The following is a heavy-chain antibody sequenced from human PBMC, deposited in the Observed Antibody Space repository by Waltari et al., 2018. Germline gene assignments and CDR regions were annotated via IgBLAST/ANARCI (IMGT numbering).Heavy chain of an antibody. CDR3: ARDLKPYYYDSSGYSAFDI. D-gene: IGHD3-22*01. J-gene: IGHJ3*02. V-gene: IGHV1-69*15. CDR1: GGTFSSYA. Sequence: QVQLVQSGAEVKKPGSSVKVSCKASGGTFSSYAISWVRQAPGHGLEGMGRIIPIFGTANYAQKFQGRVTITADESTSTAYMELSSLRSEDTAVYYCARDLKPYYYDSSGYSAFDIWGQGTMVTVSS. CDR2: IIPIFGTA.